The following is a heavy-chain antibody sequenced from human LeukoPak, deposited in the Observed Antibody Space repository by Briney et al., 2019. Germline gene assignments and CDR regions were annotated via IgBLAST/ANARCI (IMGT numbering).Heavy chain of an antibody. CDR2: ITSRDGTT. J-gene: IGHJ5*02. CDR1: GFTFSIYA. Sequence: GGSLRLSCAASGFTFSIYAMSWVRQTPGKGLEWVSSITSRDGTTYYTDSVKGRFTISRDNSENTLYLQMNSLRAEDTAIYYCVRDRPNYYDSSGHYYRRNGDHWGQGTLVTVSS. CDR3: VRDRPNYYDSSGHYYRRNGDH. V-gene: IGHV3-23*01. D-gene: IGHD3-22*01.